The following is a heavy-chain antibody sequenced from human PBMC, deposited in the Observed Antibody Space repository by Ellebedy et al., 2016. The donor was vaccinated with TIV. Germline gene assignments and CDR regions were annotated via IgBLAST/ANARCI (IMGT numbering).Heavy chain of an antibody. CDR2: IYSGGST. Sequence: LSLTCAASGFTVSSNYMSWVRQAPGEGLEWASVIYSGGSTYYADSVKGRFTISRHNSKNTLYLQMNSLRAEDTAVYYCARDHVVVVPAAMPNYYYYGLDVWGQGTTVTVSS. CDR1: GFTVSSNY. V-gene: IGHV3-53*04. D-gene: IGHD2-2*01. J-gene: IGHJ6*02. CDR3: ARDHVVVVPAAMPNYYYYGLDV.